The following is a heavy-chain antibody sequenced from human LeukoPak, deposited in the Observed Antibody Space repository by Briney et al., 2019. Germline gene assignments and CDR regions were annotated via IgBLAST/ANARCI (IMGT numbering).Heavy chain of an antibody. V-gene: IGHV3-73*01. D-gene: IGHD2-21*02. CDR2: IRSKANSYAT. Sequence: GGSLRLSCAASGFTFSGSAMHWVRLASGKGLEWVGRIRSKANSYATAYAASVKGRFTISRDDSKNTAYLQMNSLKTEDTAVYYCTRHTVVTGPFDYWGQGTLVTVSS. CDR3: TRHTVVTGPFDY. J-gene: IGHJ4*02. CDR1: GFTFSGSA.